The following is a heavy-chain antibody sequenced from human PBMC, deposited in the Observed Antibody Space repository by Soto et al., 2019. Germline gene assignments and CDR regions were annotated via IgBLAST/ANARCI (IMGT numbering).Heavy chain of an antibody. CDR1: GFTFSSYA. J-gene: IGHJ4*02. CDR3: AKLPETKYCGGDCYHFDY. Sequence: GGSLRLSCAASGFTFSSYAMSWVRQAPGKGLEWVSAISGSGGSTYYADSVKGRFTISRDNSKNTLYLQMNSLRAEDTAVYYCAKLPETKYCGGDCYHFDYWGQGTLVTVSS. V-gene: IGHV3-23*01. CDR2: ISGSGGST. D-gene: IGHD2-21*02.